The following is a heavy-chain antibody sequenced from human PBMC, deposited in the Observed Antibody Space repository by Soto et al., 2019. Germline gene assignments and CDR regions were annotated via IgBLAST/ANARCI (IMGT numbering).Heavy chain of an antibody. D-gene: IGHD6-13*01. Sequence: VASVKVSCKASGYTFTSYDINWVRQATGQGLEWMGWMNPNSGNTGYAQKFQGRVTMTRNTSTSTAYMELSSLRSEDTAVYYCASAGGRIAALDYWGQGTLVTVSS. CDR3: ASAGGRIAALDY. V-gene: IGHV1-8*01. J-gene: IGHJ4*02. CDR2: MNPNSGNT. CDR1: GYTFTSYD.